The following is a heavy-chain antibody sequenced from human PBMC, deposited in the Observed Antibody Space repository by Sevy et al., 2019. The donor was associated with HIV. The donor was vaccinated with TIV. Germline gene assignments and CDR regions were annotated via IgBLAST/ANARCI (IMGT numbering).Heavy chain of an antibody. CDR3: ATTKDYYESSGCPFDY. D-gene: IGHD3-22*01. V-gene: IGHV1-24*01. CDR2: FDPEDGET. CDR1: GYNLSQLS. Sequence: ASVKVSCKVSGYNLSQLSMHWVRQAPGKGLEWMGSFDPEDGETLYAQKLQGRVTMTEDTSIDTAYMELNSLRSEDTAVYYCATTKDYYESSGCPFDYWGQGTLVTVSS. J-gene: IGHJ4*02.